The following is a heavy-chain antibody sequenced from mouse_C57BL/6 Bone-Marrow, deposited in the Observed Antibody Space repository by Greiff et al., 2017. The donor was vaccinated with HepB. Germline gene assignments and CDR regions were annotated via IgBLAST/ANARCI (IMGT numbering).Heavy chain of an antibody. CDR3: ATRSTMIRNYAMDY. CDR1: GFSLTSYG. V-gene: IGHV2-2*01. CDR2: IWSGGST. D-gene: IGHD2-4*01. Sequence: VKLQESGPGLVQPSQSLSITCTVSGFSLTSYGVHWVRQSPGKGLEWLGVIWSGGSTDYNAAFISRLSISKDNSKSQVFFKMNSLQADDTAIYYCATRSTMIRNYAMDYWGQGTSVTVSS. J-gene: IGHJ4*01.